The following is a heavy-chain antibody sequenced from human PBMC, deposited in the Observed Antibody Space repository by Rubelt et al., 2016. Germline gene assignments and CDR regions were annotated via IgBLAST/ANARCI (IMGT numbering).Heavy chain of an antibody. V-gene: IGHV1-3*01. CDR3: ARGDIVVVVAASNPLDY. CDR1: GYTFTSYA. CDR2: INAGNGNK. D-gene: IGHD2-15*01. J-gene: IGHJ4*02. Sequence: QVQLVQSGAEVKKPGASVKVSCKASGYTFTSYAMHWVRQAPGQRLEWMGWINAGNGNKKYSQKFKGRVTITRDTSASTAYMELSSLRSEDTAVYYCARGDIVVVVAASNPLDYWGQGTLVTVSS.